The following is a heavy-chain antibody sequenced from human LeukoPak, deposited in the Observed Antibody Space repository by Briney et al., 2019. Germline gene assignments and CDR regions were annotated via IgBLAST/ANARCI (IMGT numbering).Heavy chain of an antibody. CDR3: ARDERVRFLEWLPDLRANDAFDI. D-gene: IGHD3-3*01. J-gene: IGHJ3*02. CDR1: GYTFSNYD. CDR2: ITPSGGI. V-gene: IGHV1-46*01. Sequence: ASVKVSCKASGYTFSNYDMNWVRQAPGQGLEWMGMITPSGGISYAQKFQGRVTMTRDMSTNTVYMELSSLRSEDTAVYYCARDERVRFLEWLPDLRANDAFDIWGQGTMVTVSS.